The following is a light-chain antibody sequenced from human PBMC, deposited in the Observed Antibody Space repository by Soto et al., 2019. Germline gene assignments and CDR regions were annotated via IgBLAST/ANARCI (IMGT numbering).Light chain of an antibody. CDR2: DVS. J-gene: IGLJ2*01. CDR1: SSDVGGYNY. V-gene: IGLV2-14*01. CDR3: SSYITSSPHAV. Sequence: QSALTQPASVSGSPGQSITISCTGTSSDVGGYNYVSWYQQHPGKAPKLMIYDVSNRPSGVSNRFSGSKSGNTASLTISGLQAEDEADYYCSSYITSSPHAVFGGGTQLTVL.